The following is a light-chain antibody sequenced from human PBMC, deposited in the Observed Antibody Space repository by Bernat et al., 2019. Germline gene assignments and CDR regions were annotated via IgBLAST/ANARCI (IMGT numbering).Light chain of an antibody. CDR1: QSISNY. CDR3: QQSYSTRMYT. CDR2: AAS. Sequence: DIQMTQSPSSLSASVGDIVTITCRASQSISNYLNWYQQKPGKAPKLLIYAASSLQSGVPSRFSGSGSGTDFTLSISSLQPEDFATYYCQQSYSTRMYTFGQGTNLEIK. J-gene: IGKJ2*01. V-gene: IGKV1-39*01.